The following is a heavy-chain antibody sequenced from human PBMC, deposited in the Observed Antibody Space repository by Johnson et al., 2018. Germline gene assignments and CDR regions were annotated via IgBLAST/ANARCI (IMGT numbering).Heavy chain of an antibody. Sequence: QVQLQESGPGLVEPSETLSLTCTVSGGPIRNYYWSWIRQPPGKGLELIGYIYYSGSTNYNPSLKSRVTISVDTSKNQFSLKLSSVTAADTALYYWARGHYDSSGPFYMDVWGKGTTVIVSS. V-gene: IGHV4-59*13. CDR1: GGPIRNYY. J-gene: IGHJ6*03. CDR2: IYYSGST. D-gene: IGHD3-22*01. CDR3: ARGHYDSSGPFYMDV.